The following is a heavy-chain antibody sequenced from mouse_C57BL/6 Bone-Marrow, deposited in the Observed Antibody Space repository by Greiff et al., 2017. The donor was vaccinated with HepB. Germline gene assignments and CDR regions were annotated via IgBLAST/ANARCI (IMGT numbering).Heavy chain of an antibody. CDR2: ISSGSSTI. V-gene: IGHV5-17*01. Sequence: EVKVVESGGGLVKPGGSLKLSCAASGFTFSDYGMHWVRQAPEKGLEWVAYISSGSSTIYYADTVKGRFTISRDNAKNTLFLQMTSLRSKDTAMYYCAREAYYSNYVAYWGQGTLVTVSA. CDR3: AREAYYSNYVAY. CDR1: GFTFSDYG. D-gene: IGHD2-5*01. J-gene: IGHJ3*01.